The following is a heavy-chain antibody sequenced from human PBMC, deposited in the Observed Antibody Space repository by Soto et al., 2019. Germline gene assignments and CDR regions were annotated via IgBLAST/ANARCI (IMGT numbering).Heavy chain of an antibody. CDR3: ARGRGGVVSFSRPEIQPCSFDP. CDR2: INHSGST. CDR1: GGSFSGYY. Sequence: SENLSLTCAVYGGSFSGYYWSWIRQPPGKGLEWIGEINHSGSTNYNPSLKSRVTISVDTSKNQFSLKLSSVTAADTAVYYCARGRGGVVSFSRPEIQPCSFDPSGQGTPGTVS. D-gene: IGHD3-3*01. J-gene: IGHJ5*02. V-gene: IGHV4-34*01.